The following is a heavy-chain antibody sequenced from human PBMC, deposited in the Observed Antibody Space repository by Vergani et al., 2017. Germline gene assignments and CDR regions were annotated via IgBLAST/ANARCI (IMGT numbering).Heavy chain of an antibody. J-gene: IGHJ6*02. CDR3: AKAPGDYDLYYYYYGMDV. D-gene: IGHD3-3*01. CDR2: ISGSGGST. CDR1: GFTFSSYA. Sequence: EVQLLESGGGLVQPGGSLRLSCAASGFTFSSYAMSWVRQAPGKGLEWVSAISGSGGSTYYADSVKGRFTISRDNSKNTLYLQMNSLRSEDTAVYYCAKAPGDYDLYYYYYGMDVWGQGTTVTVSS. V-gene: IGHV3-23*01.